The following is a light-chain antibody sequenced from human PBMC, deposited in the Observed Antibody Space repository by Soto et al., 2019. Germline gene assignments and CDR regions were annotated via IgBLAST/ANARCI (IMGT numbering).Light chain of an antibody. Sequence: DIQMTQSPSTLSASVGERVTIPCRASQSISSWLAWYQQKPGKAPKLLIYKASSLESGVPSRFSGSGSGTEFTLTISSLQPDDFATYYCQQYNSYSWTFGQGTKVDIK. CDR2: KAS. CDR1: QSISSW. CDR3: QQYNSYSWT. J-gene: IGKJ1*01. V-gene: IGKV1-5*03.